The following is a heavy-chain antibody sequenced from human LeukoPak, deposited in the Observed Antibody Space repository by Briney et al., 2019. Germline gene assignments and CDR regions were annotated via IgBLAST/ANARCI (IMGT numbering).Heavy chain of an antibody. CDR2: ISAYNGNT. CDR3: AREIQDYYGSGSYPYYYYGMDV. Sequence: ASVKVSCKASGYTFTSYYMHWVRQAPGQGLEWMGWISAYNGNTNYAQKLQGRVTMTTDTSTSTAYMELRSLRSDDTAVYYCAREIQDYYGSGSYPYYYYGMDVWGQGTTVTVSS. J-gene: IGHJ6*02. CDR1: GYTFTSYY. D-gene: IGHD3-10*01. V-gene: IGHV1-18*04.